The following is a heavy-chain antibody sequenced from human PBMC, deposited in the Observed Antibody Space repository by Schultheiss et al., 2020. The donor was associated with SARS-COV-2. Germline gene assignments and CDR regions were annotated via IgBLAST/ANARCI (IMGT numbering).Heavy chain of an antibody. Sequence: GASLKISCKASGGTFSSDEISWVRQAPGQGFEWMGGIIPIIGTANYAQNFQDRVTITADEFTYTAYMEVHSLLSDDTAVYYCARFRGDYGSGDDFWGQGTLVTVSS. CDR3: ARFRGDYGSGDDF. J-gene: IGHJ4*02. CDR1: GGTFSSDE. CDR2: IIPIIGTA. V-gene: IGHV1-69*01. D-gene: IGHD4-17*01.